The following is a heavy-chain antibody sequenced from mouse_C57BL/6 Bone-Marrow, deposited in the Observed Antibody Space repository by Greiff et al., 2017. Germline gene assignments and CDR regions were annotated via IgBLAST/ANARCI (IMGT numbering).Heavy chain of an antibody. J-gene: IGHJ3*01. CDR3: TRGGLLRYAY. Sequence: EVQGVESGEGLVKPGGSLKLSCAASGFTFSSYAMSWVRQTPEKRLEWVTYISSGGDYIYYSDTVKGRFTISRDNARNTLYLQMSSLKSEDTAMYYCTRGGLLRYAYWGQGTLVAVSA. V-gene: IGHV5-9-1*02. D-gene: IGHD1-1*01. CDR1: GFTFSSYA. CDR2: ISSGGDYI.